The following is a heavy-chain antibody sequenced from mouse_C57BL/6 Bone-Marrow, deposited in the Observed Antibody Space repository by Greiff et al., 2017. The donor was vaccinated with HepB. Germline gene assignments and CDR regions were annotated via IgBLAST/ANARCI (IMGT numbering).Heavy chain of an antibody. Sequence: QVQLQQPGAELVRPGSSVKLSCKASGYTFTSYWMDWVKQRPGQGLEWIGNIYPSDSETHYNEKFKDKATLTVDKSSSTAYMQLSSLTSEDSAVYYCARWGYSGYVWFAYWGQGTLVTVSA. D-gene: IGHD2-2*01. V-gene: IGHV1-61*01. CDR2: IYPSDSET. CDR1: GYTFTSYW. CDR3: ARWGYSGYVWFAY. J-gene: IGHJ3*01.